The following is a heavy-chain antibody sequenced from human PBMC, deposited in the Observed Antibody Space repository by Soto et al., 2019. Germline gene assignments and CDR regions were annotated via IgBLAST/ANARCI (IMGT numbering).Heavy chain of an antibody. CDR1: GGSISSSNW. Sequence: SETLSLTCAVSGGSISSSNWWSWVRQPPGEGLEWIGEIYHSGSTNYNPSLKSGVTISVDKSKNQFSLKLSSVNAADTAVYYCARDLTYYDFWSGSHPFYYYYGMDVWGQGTTVTVSS. CDR3: ARDLTYYDFWSGSHPFYYYYGMDV. V-gene: IGHV4-4*02. CDR2: IYHSGST. D-gene: IGHD3-3*01. J-gene: IGHJ6*02.